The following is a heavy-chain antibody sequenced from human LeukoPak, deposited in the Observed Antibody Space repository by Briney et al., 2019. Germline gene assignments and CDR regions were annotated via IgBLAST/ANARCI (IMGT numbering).Heavy chain of an antibody. J-gene: IGHJ4*02. V-gene: IGHV4-59*01. CDR2: IYYSGST. D-gene: IGHD3-10*01. Sequence: MPSETLSLTCTVSGGSISSYYWSWIRQPPGKGLEWIGYIYYSGSTNYNPSLKSRVTIPVDTSKNQFSLKLSSVTAADTAVYYCAGEYYYGSGSYSASPFDYWGQGTLVTVSS. CDR3: AGEYYYGSGSYSASPFDY. CDR1: GGSISSYY.